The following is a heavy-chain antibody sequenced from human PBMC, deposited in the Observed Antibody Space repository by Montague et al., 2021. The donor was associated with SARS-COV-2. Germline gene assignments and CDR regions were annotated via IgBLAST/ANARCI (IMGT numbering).Heavy chain of an antibody. CDR3: AGHWSTMIVVVVKGGWFDP. D-gene: IGHD3-22*01. V-gene: IGHV4-39*01. J-gene: IGHJ5*02. Sequence: SETLSLTCTVSGGSISSSCYYWVCLRQPPGMGLEWIGSNNYSGSTYPNLTLKSRVSISVDTSKNQFSLKVSAVSDADTAVYYCAGHWSTMIVVVVKGGWFDPWGQGTLVTVSS. CDR1: GGSISSSCYY. CDR2: NNYSGST.